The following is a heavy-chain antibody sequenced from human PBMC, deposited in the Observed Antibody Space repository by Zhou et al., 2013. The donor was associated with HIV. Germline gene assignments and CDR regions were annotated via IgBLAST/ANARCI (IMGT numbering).Heavy chain of an antibody. V-gene: IGHV1-69*05. CDR3: CDRYITYDSSGYYPWFDP. J-gene: IGHJ5*02. CDR1: GGTFSSYA. Sequence: QVQLVQSGAEVKKPGSSVKVSCKASGGTFSSYAISWVRQAPGQGLEWMGGIIPIFGTANYAQKFQGRVTITTDESTSTAYMELSSLRSEDTGRGTYCDRYITYDSSGYYPWFDPWGQGTLVTVSS. CDR2: IIPIFGTA. D-gene: IGHD3-22*01.